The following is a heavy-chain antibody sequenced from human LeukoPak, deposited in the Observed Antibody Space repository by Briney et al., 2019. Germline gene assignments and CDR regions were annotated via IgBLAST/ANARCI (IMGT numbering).Heavy chain of an antibody. V-gene: IGHV3-15*01. J-gene: IGHJ4*02. D-gene: IGHD5-18*01. CDR3: TTDDRGYSYAPRY. CDR2: IKSEPDGGTT. Sequence: GGSLRLSCAGSGFTFSNAWMSRVPQAPGKGLEWVGRIKSEPDGGTTDYAAPVKGKFTISRDDSKNTLYLQMNSLRAEDTALYYCTTDDRGYSYAPRYWGQGTLVTVSS. CDR1: GFTFSNAW.